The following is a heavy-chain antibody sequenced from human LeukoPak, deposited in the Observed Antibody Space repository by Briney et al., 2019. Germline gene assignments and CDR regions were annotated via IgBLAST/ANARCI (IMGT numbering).Heavy chain of an antibody. V-gene: IGHV3-33*01. D-gene: IGHD6-6*01. Sequence: GGSLRLSCAASGFTFSSYGMHWVRQAPGKGLEWVAVIWYDGSNKYYADSVKGRFTISRDNSKNTLYLQMNSLRAEDTAVYYCARVVVSSSSVYFDYWGQGTLVTVSS. J-gene: IGHJ4*02. CDR1: GFTFSSYG. CDR3: ARVVVSSSSVYFDY. CDR2: IWYDGSNK.